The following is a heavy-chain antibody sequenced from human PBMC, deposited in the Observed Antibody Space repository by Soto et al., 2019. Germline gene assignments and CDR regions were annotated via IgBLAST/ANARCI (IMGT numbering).Heavy chain of an antibody. CDR1: GFTFDDYA. CDR3: TKGARRGIPSVTFGY. J-gene: IGHJ4*01. D-gene: IGHD3-10*01. Sequence: PGGSLRLSCAASGFTFDDYAMHWVRQAPGKGLEWVSAISWNSGSIGYSDSVKGRFTISRDNAKNSLYLQMNSLRTDDTAFYFCTKGARRGIPSVTFGYWGHGTLVTVSS. CDR2: ISWNSGSI. V-gene: IGHV3-9*01.